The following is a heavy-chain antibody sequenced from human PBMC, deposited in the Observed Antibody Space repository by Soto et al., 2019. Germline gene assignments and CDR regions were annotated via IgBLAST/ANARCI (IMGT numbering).Heavy chain of an antibody. V-gene: IGHV3-33*01. J-gene: IGHJ4*02. CDR2: IWYDGGNK. CDR3: ARDGQWLPRDGLRSSYYFDY. CDR1: GFNFSSYV. Sequence: QVQLVESGGGVVQPGRSLRLSCAASGFNFSSYVMHWVRQAPGKGLESVAVIWYDGGNKYYADSVKGRFTISRDNSKNTLYLQMNSLRAEDTAVYYCARDGQWLPRDGLRSSYYFDYWGQGTLVTVSS. D-gene: IGHD6-19*01.